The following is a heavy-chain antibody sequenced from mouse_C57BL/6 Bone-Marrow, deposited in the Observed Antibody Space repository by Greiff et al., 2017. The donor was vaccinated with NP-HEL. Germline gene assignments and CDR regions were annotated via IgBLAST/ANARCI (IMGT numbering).Heavy chain of an antibody. Sequence: QVQLQQSGAELVRPGTSVKVSCKASGYTFTNYWIGWAKQRPGHGLEWIGDIYPGGGYTNYNEKFKGKATLTADKSSSTAYMQFSSLTSEDSAIYYCARGERRYFDYWGQGTTLTVSS. D-gene: IGHD2-12*01. J-gene: IGHJ2*01. CDR3: ARGERRYFDY. V-gene: IGHV1-63*01. CDR1: GYTFTNYW. CDR2: IYPGGGYT.